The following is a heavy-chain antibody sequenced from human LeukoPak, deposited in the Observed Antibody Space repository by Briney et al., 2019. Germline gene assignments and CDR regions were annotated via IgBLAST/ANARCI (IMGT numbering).Heavy chain of an antibody. J-gene: IGHJ3*02. CDR2: IYTSGST. CDR3: ARDGTLVVITDAFDI. V-gene: IGHV4-4*07. CDR1: GGSISSYY. D-gene: IGHD3-22*01. Sequence: SETLSLTCTVSGGSISSYYWSWIRQPAGKGLEWIGRIYTSGSTNYNPSLKSRVTMSVDTSKNQFSLKLSSVTAADTAVYYCARDGTLVVITDAFDIWGQGTMVTVSS.